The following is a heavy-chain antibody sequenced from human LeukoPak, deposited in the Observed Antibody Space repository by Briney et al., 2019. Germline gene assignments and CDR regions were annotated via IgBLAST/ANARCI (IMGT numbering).Heavy chain of an antibody. Sequence: PGGSLRLSCVASGFTFSNYLMNWVRQAPGKGLEWVSYISSSGSTIYYADSVKGRFTISRDNAKNSLYLQMNSLRAEDTAVYYCARDEAGSDYWGQGTLVTVSS. J-gene: IGHJ4*02. CDR2: ISSSGSTI. CDR1: GFTFSNYL. D-gene: IGHD6-19*01. CDR3: ARDEAGSDY. V-gene: IGHV3-48*04.